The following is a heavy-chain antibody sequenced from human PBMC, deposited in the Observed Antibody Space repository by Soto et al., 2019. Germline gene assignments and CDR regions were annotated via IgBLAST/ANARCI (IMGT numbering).Heavy chain of an antibody. CDR3: ATAKSTYASAYYVY. CDR2: INNSGGRT. CDR1: GITISSYA. Sequence: GASLPLSCTASGITISSYAMSWVRQAQEKGLEWVSGINNSGGRTYYADSVKGRFTISRDNSKNTLYLQMNSLRAEDTAIYFCATAKSTYASAYYVYWGRGTEVTVSS. J-gene: IGHJ4*02. D-gene: IGHD1-26*01. V-gene: IGHV3-23*01.